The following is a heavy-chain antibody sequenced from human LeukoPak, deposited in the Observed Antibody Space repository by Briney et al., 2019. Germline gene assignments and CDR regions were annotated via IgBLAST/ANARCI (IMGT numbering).Heavy chain of an antibody. CDR3: ARDKPLLRYFDWLSTPYYYYYMDV. J-gene: IGHJ6*03. CDR2: ISAYNGNT. Sequence: ASVKVSCKASGYTFTSYGISWVRQAPGQGLEWMGWISAYNGNTNYAQKLQGRVTMTTDTSTSTAYMELRSLRSGDTAVYYCARDKPLLRYFDWLSTPYYYYYMDVWGKGTTVTVSS. V-gene: IGHV1-18*01. CDR1: GYTFTSYG. D-gene: IGHD3-9*01.